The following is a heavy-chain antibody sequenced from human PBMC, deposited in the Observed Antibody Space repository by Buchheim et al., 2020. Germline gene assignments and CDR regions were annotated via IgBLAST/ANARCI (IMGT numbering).Heavy chain of an antibody. D-gene: IGHD3-22*01. Sequence: EVQLVESGGGLVKPGGSLRLSCAASGFTFSSYSMNWVRQAPGKGLEWVSSISNSSSYIYYADSVKGRYTISRDNAKNSLYLQMNSLRAEDTAVYYCASGVIYYDSSGYYYTDWGQGTL. V-gene: IGHV3-21*01. CDR3: ASGVIYYDSSGYYYTD. CDR2: ISNSSSYI. J-gene: IGHJ4*02. CDR1: GFTFSSYS.